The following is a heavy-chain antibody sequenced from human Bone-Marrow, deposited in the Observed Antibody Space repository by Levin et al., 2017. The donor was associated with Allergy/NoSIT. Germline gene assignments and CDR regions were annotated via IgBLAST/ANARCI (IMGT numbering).Heavy chain of an antibody. CDR2: IIPIFGTA. D-gene: IGHD5-12*01. Sequence: KISCKASGGTFSSYAISWVRQAPGQGLEWMGGIIPIFGTANYAQKFQGRVTITADESTSTAYMELSSLRSEDTAVYYCASVYSGYDYGFDYWGQGTLVTVSS. CDR1: GGTFSSYA. J-gene: IGHJ4*02. CDR3: ASVYSGYDYGFDY. V-gene: IGHV1-69*01.